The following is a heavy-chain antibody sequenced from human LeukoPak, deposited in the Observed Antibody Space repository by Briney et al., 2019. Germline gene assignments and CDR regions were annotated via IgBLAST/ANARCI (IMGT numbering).Heavy chain of an antibody. Sequence: GGPLRLSCAASGFTFSSYWMSWVRQAPGKGLEWVANIKQDGSEKYYVDSVKGRFTISRDNAKNSLYLQMNSLRAEDTAVYYRARDPRPPYYYYGMDVWGQGTTVTVSS. J-gene: IGHJ6*02. V-gene: IGHV3-7*01. CDR1: GFTFSSYW. CDR3: ARDPRPPYYYYGMDV. CDR2: IKQDGSEK.